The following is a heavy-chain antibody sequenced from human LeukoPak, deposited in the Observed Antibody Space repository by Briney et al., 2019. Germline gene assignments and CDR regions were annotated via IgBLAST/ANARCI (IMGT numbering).Heavy chain of an antibody. J-gene: IGHJ4*02. V-gene: IGHV3-11*01. CDR3: ARPRGDDFWSGYYPDY. CDR2: ISSSGSTI. CDR1: VFTFSDYY. D-gene: IGHD3-3*01. Sequence: KPGGSPRLSCAASVFTFSDYYMSWIRQAPGKGLEWVSYISSSGSTIYYADSVKGRFTISRDNAKNSLYLQMNSLRAEDTAVYYCARPRGDDFWSGYYPDYWGQGTLVTVSS.